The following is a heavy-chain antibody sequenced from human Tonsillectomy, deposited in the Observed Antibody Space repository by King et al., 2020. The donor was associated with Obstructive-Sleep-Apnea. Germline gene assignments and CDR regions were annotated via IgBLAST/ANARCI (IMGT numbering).Heavy chain of an antibody. CDR1: GDSISSINYS. Sequence: QLQLQESGPGLVKPSETLSLTCAVSGDSISSINYSWGWIRQPPGKGLEWIGTMYYTGRTYYNPSLESRLTISVDTPKNQFSLRLTSVTAADTAVYYCAREPFGNWYFDLWGRGTLVTVSS. CDR2: MYYTGRT. D-gene: IGHD3-3*01. CDR3: AREPFGNWYFDL. J-gene: IGHJ2*01. V-gene: IGHV4-39*07.